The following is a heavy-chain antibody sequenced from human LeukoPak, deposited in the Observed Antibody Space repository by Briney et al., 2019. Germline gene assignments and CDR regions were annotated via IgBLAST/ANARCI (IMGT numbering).Heavy chain of an antibody. V-gene: IGHV3-23*01. D-gene: IGHD3-3*01. CDR3: ARGGITIFGVVSYMDV. CDR2: FSGSGGST. J-gene: IGHJ6*03. Sequence: GGSLRLSCAASGFTFSSYARSWVRQAPGKGLECISGFSGSGGSTYYADSVKGRFTISRDNSKNTLYLQMNSLRAEDTALYYCARGGITIFGVVSYMDVWGKGTTVTVSS. CDR1: GFTFSSYA.